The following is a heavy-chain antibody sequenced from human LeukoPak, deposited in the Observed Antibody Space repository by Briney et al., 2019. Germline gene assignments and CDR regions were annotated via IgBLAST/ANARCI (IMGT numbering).Heavy chain of an antibody. Sequence: PSETLSLTCAVYVGSFSGYYWSWIRQPPGKGLEWIGYIYYSGNTNYNPSLKSRVTISVDTSKNQFSLKLSSVTAADTALYFCARQNSNWNHFDYWGQGTLVSVSS. V-gene: IGHV4-59*08. D-gene: IGHD1-1*01. CDR1: VGSFSGYY. CDR3: ARQNSNWNHFDY. CDR2: IYYSGNT. J-gene: IGHJ4*02.